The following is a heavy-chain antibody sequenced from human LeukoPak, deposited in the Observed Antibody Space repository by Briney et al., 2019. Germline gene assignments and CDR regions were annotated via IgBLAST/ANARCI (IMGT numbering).Heavy chain of an antibody. V-gene: IGHV3-48*03. CDR1: GFTFSSYE. CDR2: ISSSGSTI. CDR3: ARDRTVTLYCSSTSCDHALFDY. D-gene: IGHD2-2*01. Sequence: PGGSLRLSCAASGFTFSSYEMNWVRQAPGKGLEWVSYISSSGSTIYYADSVKGRFTISRDNAKNSLYLQMNSLRAEDTAVYYCARDRTVTLYCSSTSCDHALFDYWGQGTLVTVSS. J-gene: IGHJ4*02.